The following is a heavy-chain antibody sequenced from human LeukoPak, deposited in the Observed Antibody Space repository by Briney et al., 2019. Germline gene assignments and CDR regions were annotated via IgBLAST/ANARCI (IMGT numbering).Heavy chain of an antibody. CDR3: AKNGDRGAYCTGGTCYPYFYYYMDV. CDR2: ISSTGGTT. Sequence: GGSLRLSCAAPGITFSSYGMSWVRQAPGKGLGWVSSISSTGGTTYYADSVKGRFTISRDNSKNTLYLQMNSLRAEDTAIYYCAKNGDRGAYCTGGTCYPYFYYYMDVWGKGTTVTI. V-gene: IGHV3-23*01. J-gene: IGHJ6*03. D-gene: IGHD2-15*01. CDR1: GITFSSYG.